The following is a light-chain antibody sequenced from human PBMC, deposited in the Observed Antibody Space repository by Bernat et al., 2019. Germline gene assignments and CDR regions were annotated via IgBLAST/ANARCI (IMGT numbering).Light chain of an antibody. CDR1: SSDIGVYNY. V-gene: IGLV2-8*01. CDR2: EVT. CDR3: SSYAGSTNFYV. J-gene: IGLJ1*01. Sequence: QSALTQPPSASGSPGQSVTISCTGTSSDIGVYNYVSWYQQHPGKAPKLMVYEVTKRPSGVPDRFSGSKSGNTASLTVSGLQAEDEADYYCSSYAGSTNFYVFGTGTKVTVL.